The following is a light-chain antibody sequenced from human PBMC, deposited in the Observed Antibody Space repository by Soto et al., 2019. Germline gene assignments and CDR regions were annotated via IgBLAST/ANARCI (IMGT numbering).Light chain of an antibody. J-gene: IGLJ1*01. V-gene: IGLV1-40*01. Sequence: QSVLTQPPSVSGAPGQRVTISCTGSSSNIGAGYDVHWYLQLPGSAPQLLVYTNNNRPSGVPDRFSGSASGTSASLAITGLQAEDEADYFCQSYDSRLSAYVFGTGTKLTVL. CDR2: TNN. CDR1: SSNIGAGYD. CDR3: QSYDSRLSAYV.